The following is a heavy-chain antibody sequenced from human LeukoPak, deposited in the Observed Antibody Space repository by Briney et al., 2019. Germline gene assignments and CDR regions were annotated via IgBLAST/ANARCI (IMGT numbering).Heavy chain of an antibody. V-gene: IGHV3-11*01. CDR2: ISSSGSTI. CDR1: GFTFSDYY. J-gene: IGHJ5*02. D-gene: IGHD6-13*01. Sequence: GGSLRLSCAASGFTFSDYYMSWIRQAPGKGLEWVSYISSSGSTIYYADSVKGRFTISRDNAKNSLYLQMNSLRAEDTAVYYCARDSGPIAAAPKGDWFDPWGQGTLVTVSS. CDR3: ARDSGPIAAAPKGDWFDP.